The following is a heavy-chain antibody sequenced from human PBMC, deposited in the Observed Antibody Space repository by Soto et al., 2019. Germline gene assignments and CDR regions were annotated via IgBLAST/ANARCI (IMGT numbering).Heavy chain of an antibody. Sequence: GSLRLSCAASGFTFSSYSMNWVRQAPGKGLEWVSSISSSSSYIYYADSVKGRFTISRDNAKNSLYLQMNSLRAEDTAVYYCARDRGSSSSGQLIYWGQGTLVTVSS. J-gene: IGHJ4*02. V-gene: IGHV3-21*01. CDR3: ARDRGSSSSGQLIY. CDR2: ISSSSSYI. CDR1: GFTFSSYS. D-gene: IGHD6-6*01.